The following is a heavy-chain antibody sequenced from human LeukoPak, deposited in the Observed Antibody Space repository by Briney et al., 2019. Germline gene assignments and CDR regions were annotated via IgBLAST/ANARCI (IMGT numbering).Heavy chain of an antibody. V-gene: IGHV1-46*01. CDR3: ARDPGFGEAHDY. CDR1: GYTFTSYY. Sequence: ASVKVSCKASGYTFTSYYMHWVRQAPGQGLEWMGIINPSGGSTSYAQKFQGRVTMTRDMSTSTAYMELSSLRSEDTAVYYCARDPGFGEAHDYWGQGTLVTVSS. CDR2: INPSGGST. D-gene: IGHD3-10*01. J-gene: IGHJ4*02.